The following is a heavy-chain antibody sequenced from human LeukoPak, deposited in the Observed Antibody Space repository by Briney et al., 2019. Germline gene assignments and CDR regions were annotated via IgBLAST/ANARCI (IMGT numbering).Heavy chain of an antibody. CDR3: ARGSSSLGGFDY. CDR1: GGTFSSYT. Sequence: SVKVSCKASGGTFSSYTISWVRQAPGQGLEWMGRIIPILGIANYAQKFQGRVTITADKSTSTAYMELSSLRSEDTAVYYCARGSSSLGGFDYWGKGTTVTVSS. CDR2: IIPILGIA. J-gene: IGHJ6*04. V-gene: IGHV1-69*02. D-gene: IGHD6-6*01.